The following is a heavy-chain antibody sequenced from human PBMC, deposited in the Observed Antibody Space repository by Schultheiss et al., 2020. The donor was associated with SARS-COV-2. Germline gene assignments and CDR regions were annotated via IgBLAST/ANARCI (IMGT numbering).Heavy chain of an antibody. V-gene: IGHV1-69*13. CDR2: IIPIFGTA. CDR3: ARVQALLLHCGGDCDAFDI. Sequence: SVKVSCKASGGTFSSYAISWVRQAPGQGLEWMGGIIPIFGTANYAQKFQGRVTITADESTSTAYMELSSLRSEDTAVYYCARVQALLLHCGGDCDAFDIWGQGTLVTVSS. J-gene: IGHJ4*02. CDR1: GGTFSSYA. D-gene: IGHD2-21*01.